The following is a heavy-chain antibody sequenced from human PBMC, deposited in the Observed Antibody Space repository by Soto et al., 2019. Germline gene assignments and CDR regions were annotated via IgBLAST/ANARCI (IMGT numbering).Heavy chain of an antibody. CDR2: IGTAGDT. D-gene: IGHD6-19*01. CDR1: GFTFSSYD. Sequence: GGSLSLSCAASGFTFSSYDMHWVRQATGKGLEWVSAIGTAGDTYYPGSVKGRFTISRENAKNSLYLQMNSLRAEDTAVYYCARFGGLGDAFDIWGQGTMVTVSS. CDR3: ARFGGLGDAFDI. J-gene: IGHJ3*02. V-gene: IGHV3-13*01.